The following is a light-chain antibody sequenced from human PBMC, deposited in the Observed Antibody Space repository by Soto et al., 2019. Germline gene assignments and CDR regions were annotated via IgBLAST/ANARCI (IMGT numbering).Light chain of an antibody. V-gene: IGLV1-36*01. CDR3: ASWDDTLSGVV. J-gene: IGLJ3*02. CDR2: YDD. CDR1: TSNIGNNA. Sequence: QSVLTQPPSVSGAPGQRVTISCSESTSNIGNNAVNWYQQLPGKAPRALIYYDDLLPTGVSKRFSGSKSGTSVSLAISGLQSDDEADYYCASWDDTLSGVVFGGGTKLTVL.